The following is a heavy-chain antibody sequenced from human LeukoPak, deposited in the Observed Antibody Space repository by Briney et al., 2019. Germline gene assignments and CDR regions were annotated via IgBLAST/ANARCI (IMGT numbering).Heavy chain of an antibody. CDR2: IYHSGST. D-gene: IGHD2-2*01. CDR3: ARTGRDDIVVVPAVSWWGAFDI. CDR1: GGSISSGGYY. V-gene: IGHV4-30-2*01. J-gene: IGHJ3*02. Sequence: SETLSLTCTVSGGSISSGGYYWSWIRQPPGKGLEWIGYIYHSGSTYYNPSLKSRVTISVDRSKNQFSLKLSSVTAADTAVYYCARTGRDDIVVVPAVSWWGAFDIWGQGTMVTVSS.